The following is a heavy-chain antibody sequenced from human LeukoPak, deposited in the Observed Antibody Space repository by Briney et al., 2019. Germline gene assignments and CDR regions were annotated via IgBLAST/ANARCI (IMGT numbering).Heavy chain of an antibody. CDR3: ARAGNPYYYYYYMDV. CDR2: ISNRDSTI. CDR1: GFTVSSNY. J-gene: IGHJ6*03. Sequence: GGSLRLSCAVSGFTVSSNYMNWVRQAPGKGLEWVSYISNRDSTIYYADSVKGRFTISRDNAKNSLYLQMNSLRAEDTAVYYCARAGNPYYYYYYMDVWGKGTTVTVSS. V-gene: IGHV3-11*04.